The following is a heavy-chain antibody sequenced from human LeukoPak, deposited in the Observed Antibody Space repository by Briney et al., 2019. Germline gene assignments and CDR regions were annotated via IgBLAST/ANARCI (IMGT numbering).Heavy chain of an antibody. D-gene: IGHD6-19*01. CDR1: GFIFNDYD. J-gene: IGHJ4*02. CDR2: ISWNSGSI. Sequence: SLRLSCAASGFIFNDYDMHWVRQAPGKGLEWVSGISWNSGSIGYAKSVKGRFTISRDNAKNSLYLQMNSLRPEDMAFYYCAKARGAEGSSSGLYHFDYWGQGTLVTVSS. CDR3: AKARGAEGSSSGLYHFDY. V-gene: IGHV3-9*03.